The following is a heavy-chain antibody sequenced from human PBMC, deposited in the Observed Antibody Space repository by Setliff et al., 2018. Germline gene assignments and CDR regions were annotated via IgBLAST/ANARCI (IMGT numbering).Heavy chain of an antibody. Sequence: SVKVSCKASGGTFSSYAISWVRQAPGQGLEWMGGIIPIFGTANYAQKFQGRVTMTRDTSTSTVYMELSSLRSEDTAVYYCARGLAYGYYFDYWGQGTLVTVSS. CDR1: GGTFSSYA. CDR3: ARGLAYGYYFDY. V-gene: IGHV1-69*05. D-gene: IGHD4-17*01. J-gene: IGHJ4*02. CDR2: IIPIFGTA.